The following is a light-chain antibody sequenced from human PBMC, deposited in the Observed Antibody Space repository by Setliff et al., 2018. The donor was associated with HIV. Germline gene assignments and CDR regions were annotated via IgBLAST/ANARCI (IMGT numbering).Light chain of an antibody. Sequence: VLTQPPSASGTPGLRVSISCSGSSSNIGSNTLNWYQQLPGTAPKLLIHSNNQRPSGVPDRFSGSKSGTSASLAISGLQSGDEADYFCAAWDDSLNDYVFGTGTKVTVL. J-gene: IGLJ1*01. CDR2: SNN. V-gene: IGLV1-44*01. CDR3: AAWDDSLNDYV. CDR1: SSNIGSNT.